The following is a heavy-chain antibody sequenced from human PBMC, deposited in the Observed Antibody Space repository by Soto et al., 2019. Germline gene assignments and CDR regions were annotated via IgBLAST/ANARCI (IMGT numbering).Heavy chain of an antibody. CDR3: ARVPDR. V-gene: IGHV4-34*01. CDR1: GDSISSYS. J-gene: IGHJ5*02. Sequence: SETLSLTCTVSGDSISSYSWTWIRQPPGTGLEWIGEINHSGSTNYNPSLKSRVTISVDRSKNQFSLKLSSVTAADTAVYYCARVPDRWGQGTLVTVSS. CDR2: INHSGST. D-gene: IGHD2-2*01.